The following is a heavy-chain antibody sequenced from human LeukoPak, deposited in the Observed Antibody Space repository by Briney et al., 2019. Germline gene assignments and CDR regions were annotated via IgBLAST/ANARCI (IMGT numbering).Heavy chain of an antibody. CDR2: ITATSGSV. CDR3: AREPLVYGSGWTFAAA. D-gene: IGHD6-19*01. V-gene: IGHV3-48*04. Sequence: GGSLRLSCTGSNFSFGYYGMNWVRQTPGKGLEWLSYITATSGSVYYADSVKGRFTISRDNSKNSLYLQMNSLRAEDTAVYYCAREPLVYGSGWTFAAAWGQGTLVTVSS. J-gene: IGHJ4*02. CDR1: NFSFGYYG.